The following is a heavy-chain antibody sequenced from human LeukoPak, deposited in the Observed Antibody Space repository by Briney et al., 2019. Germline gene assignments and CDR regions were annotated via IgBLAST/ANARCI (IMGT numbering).Heavy chain of an antibody. V-gene: IGHV3-23*01. J-gene: IGHJ4*02. CDR1: GFTFSSYA. CDR3: AKDGYSGYDSIFDY. Sequence: PGGSLRLSCAASGFTFSSYAMSWVRQAPGKGLEWVSAISGSGGSTYYADSVKGRFTISRDNSKNTLYLQIDSLRAEDTAVYYCAKDGYSGYDSIFDYWGQGTLVTVSS. CDR2: ISGSGGST. D-gene: IGHD5-12*01.